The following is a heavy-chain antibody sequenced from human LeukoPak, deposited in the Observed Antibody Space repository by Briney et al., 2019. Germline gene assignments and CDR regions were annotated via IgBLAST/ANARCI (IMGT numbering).Heavy chain of an antibody. CDR3: AGGGRPDY. V-gene: IGHV3-7*01. CDR2: IKEDGREK. J-gene: IGHJ4*02. Sequence: GGSLRLSCATSGFTFSSSWMSWVRQAPGKGLECVANIKEDGREKYYVDSVKGRFTISRDNAKNSLYLQMSSLRAEDTAVYYCAGGGRPDYWGPGTLVTVSS. D-gene: IGHD3-10*01. CDR1: GFTFSSSW.